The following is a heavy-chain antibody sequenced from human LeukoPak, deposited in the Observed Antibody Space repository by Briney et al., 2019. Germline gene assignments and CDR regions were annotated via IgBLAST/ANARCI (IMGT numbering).Heavy chain of an antibody. J-gene: IGHJ6*03. V-gene: IGHV3-23*01. CDR1: GFTFSNYA. CDR2: ISASGGGT. CDR3: AKTYCSTTSPRCSYYYYMDV. D-gene: IGHD2-2*01. Sequence: GGSLRLSCAASGFTFSNYAINWVRQATGKGLEWVSGISASGGGTYYADSVKGRFTISRDNSKNTLYLQMNSLRAEDTAVYYCAKTYCSTTSPRCSYYYYMDVWGKGTTVTVSS.